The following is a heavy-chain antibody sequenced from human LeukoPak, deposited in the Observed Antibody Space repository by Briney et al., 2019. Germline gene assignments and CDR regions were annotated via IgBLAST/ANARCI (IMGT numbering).Heavy chain of an antibody. D-gene: IGHD4-11*01. CDR3: AKDYDDDYSNFNWFDP. V-gene: IGHV1-69*13. CDR1: GGTFSSYA. CDR2: IIPIFGTA. J-gene: IGHJ5*02. Sequence: GASVKVSCKASGGTFSSYAISWVRQAPGQGLEWMGGIIPIFGTANYAQKFQGRVTITADESTSTAYMELSSLRSEDTAVYYCAKDYDDDYSNFNWFDPWGQGTLVTVSS.